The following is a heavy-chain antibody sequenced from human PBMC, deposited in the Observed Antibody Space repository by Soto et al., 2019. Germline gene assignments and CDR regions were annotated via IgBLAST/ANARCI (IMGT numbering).Heavy chain of an antibody. CDR3: TKARCSGDTCFVPDY. CDR2: ISGSGGSP. D-gene: IGHD2-15*01. J-gene: IGHJ4*01. V-gene: IGHV3-23*01. Sequence: GGSLRLSCAASGFTFSSYTMAWVRQAPGRGLEWVSSISGSGGSPYYADSVQGRFTISRDNYKNTVSLQMNSLRAEDTAIYYCTKARCSGDTCFVPDYWGHGTLVTVSS. CDR1: GFTFSSYT.